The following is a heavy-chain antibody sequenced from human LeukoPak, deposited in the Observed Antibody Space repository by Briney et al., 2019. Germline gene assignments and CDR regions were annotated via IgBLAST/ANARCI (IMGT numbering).Heavy chain of an antibody. CDR1: GFTFGSYS. CDR2: ISSSSSHI. D-gene: IGHD2-2*01. CDR3: AREGYQLLAFDY. J-gene: IGHJ4*02. Sequence: GGSLRLSCAVSGFTFGSYSMNWVRQAPGKGLEWVSSISSSSSHIYYADSVKGRFTISRDNAKDSLYLQMNSLRAEDTAVYYCAREGYQLLAFDYWGQGTLVTVSS. V-gene: IGHV3-21*01.